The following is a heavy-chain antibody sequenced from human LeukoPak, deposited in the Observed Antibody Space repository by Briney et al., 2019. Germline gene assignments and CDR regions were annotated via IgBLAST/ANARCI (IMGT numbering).Heavy chain of an antibody. Sequence: GRSLRLSCAASGLTFSSYALHWVRQAPGKGLEWVAVISYDGNNKYYADSVKGRFTISRDNSKNTLYLQMNSLRPEDTAVYYCVRDVSVVVVPTATPGRGDYWGQGTLVTVSS. J-gene: IGHJ4*02. CDR3: VRDVSVVVVPTATPGRGDY. V-gene: IGHV3-30-3*01. D-gene: IGHD2-2*01. CDR2: ISYDGNNK. CDR1: GLTFSSYA.